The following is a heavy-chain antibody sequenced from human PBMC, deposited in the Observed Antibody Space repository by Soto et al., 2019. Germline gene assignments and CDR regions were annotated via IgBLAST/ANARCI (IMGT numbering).Heavy chain of an antibody. V-gene: IGHV3-23*01. D-gene: IGHD3-10*01. CDR3: AKDNARGPHCYFDY. Sequence: EVQLLESGGGLVQPGGSLRLSCAASGFTFSSYAMSWVRQAPGKGLEWVSAISGSGGSTYYADSLKGRFTISRDNSKKARYLQMSSRRAEDTAVYYWAKDNARGPHCYFDYWGQGTLVTVSS. CDR2: ISGSGGST. CDR1: GFTFSSYA. J-gene: IGHJ4*02.